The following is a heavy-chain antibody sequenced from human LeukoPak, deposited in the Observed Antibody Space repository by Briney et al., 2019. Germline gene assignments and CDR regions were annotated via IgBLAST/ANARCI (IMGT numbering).Heavy chain of an antibody. CDR1: GFTFSSYE. Sequence: QSGRSLRLSCAASGFTFSSYEMNWVRQAPGKGLEWVSYISSSGSTIYYADSVKGRFTISRDNAKNSLYLQMNSLRAEDTAVYYCARHGGRYFDYWGQGTLVTVSS. V-gene: IGHV3-48*03. J-gene: IGHJ4*02. CDR2: ISSSGSTI. D-gene: IGHD3-16*01. CDR3: ARHGGRYFDY.